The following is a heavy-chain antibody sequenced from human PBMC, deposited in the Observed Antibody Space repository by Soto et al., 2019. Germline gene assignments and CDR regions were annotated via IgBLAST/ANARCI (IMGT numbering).Heavy chain of an antibody. CDR2: IIPIFGTA. J-gene: IGHJ5*02. CDR1: GGTFSSYS. CDR3: ARCKYYYDSSGYYPNWFDP. D-gene: IGHD3-22*01. V-gene: IGHV1-69*13. Sequence: GASVKVSCKASGGTFSSYSISWVRQAPGQGLEWMGGIIPIFGTANFAQKFQGRVTITAGESTSTAYMELSSLRSEDTAVYYCARCKYYYDSSGYYPNWFDPWGQGTLVTVSS.